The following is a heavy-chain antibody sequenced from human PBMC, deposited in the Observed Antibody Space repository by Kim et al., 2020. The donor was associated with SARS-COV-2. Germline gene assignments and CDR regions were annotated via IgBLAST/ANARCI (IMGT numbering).Heavy chain of an antibody. CDR2: MNPNSGNT. J-gene: IGHJ5*02. Sequence: ASVKVSCKASGYTFTSYDINWVRQATGQGLEWMGWMNPNSGNTGYAQKFQGRVTMTRNTSISTAYMELSSLRSEDTAVYYCARGGQLRFLEWLPNNWFDPWGQGTLVTVSS. CDR1: GYTFTSYD. CDR3: ARGGQLRFLEWLPNNWFDP. D-gene: IGHD3-3*01. V-gene: IGHV1-8*01.